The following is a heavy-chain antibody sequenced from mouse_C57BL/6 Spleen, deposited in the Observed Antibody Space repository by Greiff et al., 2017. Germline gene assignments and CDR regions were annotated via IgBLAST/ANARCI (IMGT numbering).Heavy chain of an antibody. J-gene: IGHJ4*01. Sequence: VQLQQSGAELVRPGASVTLSCKASGYTFTDYEMHWVKQTPVHGLEWLGAIDPETGGTAYNQKVKGKAILTADKSSSTAYREIRSLTSEDSAVYYCTRRGLYAMDYWGQGTAVTVSS. D-gene: IGHD3-3*01. CDR1: GYTFTDYE. CDR2: IDPETGGT. V-gene: IGHV1-15*01. CDR3: TRRGLYAMDY.